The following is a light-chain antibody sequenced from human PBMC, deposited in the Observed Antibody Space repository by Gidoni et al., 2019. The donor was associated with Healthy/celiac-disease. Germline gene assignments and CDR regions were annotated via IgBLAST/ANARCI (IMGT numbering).Light chain of an antibody. V-gene: IGLV3-1*01. Sequence: SYELTQQPSVSVSPGQTASITCSGDKLGDKYACWYQQKPGQSPVLVIYQASKRPSGIPERFSASTSGTTATLTISGTQAMDGADYYCQAWDSSTVVFGGGTTLPVL. CDR1: KLGDKY. J-gene: IGLJ3*02. CDR2: QAS. CDR3: QAWDSSTVV.